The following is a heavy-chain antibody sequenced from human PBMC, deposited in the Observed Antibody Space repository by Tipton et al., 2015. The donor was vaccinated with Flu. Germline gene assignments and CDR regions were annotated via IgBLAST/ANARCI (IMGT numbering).Heavy chain of an antibody. CDR3: ARGQGNSGWRYFDY. Sequence: LRLSCSVSGDSMTSSRYYWGWIRQPPGKGLEWIGSIFHSGSTYYNPSLKSRVTISVDTSKNQFSLKLISVTAADTAVYYCARGQGNSGWRYFDYWGQGTLVTVSS. CDR2: IFHSGST. D-gene: IGHD6-19*01. J-gene: IGHJ4*02. V-gene: IGHV4-39*07. CDR1: GDSMTSSRYY.